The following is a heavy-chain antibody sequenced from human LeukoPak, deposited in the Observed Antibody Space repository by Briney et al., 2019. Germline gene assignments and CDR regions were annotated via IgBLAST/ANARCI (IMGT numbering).Heavy chain of an antibody. J-gene: IGHJ4*02. CDR2: ISYDGSNK. CDR3: ARARVRSMVRGVIITNGFDY. D-gene: IGHD3-10*01. V-gene: IGHV3-30*04. CDR1: GFTFSSYA. Sequence: GGFLRLSCAASGFTFSSYAMHWVRQAPGKGLGWVAVISYDGSNKYYADSVKGRFTISRDNSKNTLYLQMNSLRAEDTAVYYCARARVRSMVRGVIITNGFDYWGQGTLVTVSS.